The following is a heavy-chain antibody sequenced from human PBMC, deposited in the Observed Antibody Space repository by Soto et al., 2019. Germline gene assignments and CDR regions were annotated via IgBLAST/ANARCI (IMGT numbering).Heavy chain of an antibody. Sequence: SVKVSCKASGGTFSSYAISWVRQAPGQGLEWMGGIIPIFGTANYAQKFQGRVTITADESTSTAYMELSSLRSEDTAVYYCARSKYYYDSSGYYYVWFDPWGQGTLVTVSS. CDR1: GGTFSSYA. CDR2: IIPIFGTA. J-gene: IGHJ5*02. V-gene: IGHV1-69*13. D-gene: IGHD3-22*01. CDR3: ARSKYYYDSSGYYYVWFDP.